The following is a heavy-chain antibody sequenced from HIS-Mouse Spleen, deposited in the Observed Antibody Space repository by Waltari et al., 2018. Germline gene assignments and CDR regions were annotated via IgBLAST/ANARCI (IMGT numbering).Heavy chain of an antibody. V-gene: IGHV3-30-3*01. CDR3: ARVNGIAVAGTDAFDI. J-gene: IGHJ3*02. Sequence: QVQLVESGGGVVQPGRSLRLSCAASGFTFRSYALPWVRQAPGKGLEWVAVIAYDGSNKYYADSVKGRFTISRDNSKNTLYLQMNSLRAEDTAVYYCARVNGIAVAGTDAFDIWGQGTMVTVSS. CDR1: GFTFRSYA. CDR2: IAYDGSNK. D-gene: IGHD6-19*01.